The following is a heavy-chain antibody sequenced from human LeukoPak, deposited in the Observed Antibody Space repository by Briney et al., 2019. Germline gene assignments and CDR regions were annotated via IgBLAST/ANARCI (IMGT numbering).Heavy chain of an antibody. D-gene: IGHD2-15*01. J-gene: IGHJ4*02. Sequence: SETLSLTCAVSGASISTYYWSWFRQPPGKGLEWIGEIYHSGSTNYNPSLKSRVTISVDTSKNQFSLKLSSVTAADTAVYYCARGQRGGSCYSGWGQGTLVTVSS. V-gene: IGHV4-34*01. CDR1: GASISTYY. CDR2: IYHSGST. CDR3: ARGQRGGSCYSG.